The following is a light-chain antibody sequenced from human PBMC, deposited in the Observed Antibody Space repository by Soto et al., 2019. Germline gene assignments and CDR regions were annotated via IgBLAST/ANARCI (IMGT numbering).Light chain of an antibody. CDR1: QDISNY. CDR3: QQYDNLLPLT. J-gene: IGKJ4*01. V-gene: IGKV1-33*01. Sequence: DLQMTQSPSSLSASVGDRVTITCQASQDISNYLHWYQQKPGKAPKLLIYDASNLETGVPSRFSGSGSGTDFTFTISSLQPEDIATYYCQQYDNLLPLTFGGGTKVEIK. CDR2: DAS.